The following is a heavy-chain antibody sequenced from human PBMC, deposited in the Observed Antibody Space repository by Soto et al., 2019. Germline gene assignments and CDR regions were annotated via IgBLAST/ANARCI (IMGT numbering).Heavy chain of an antibody. D-gene: IGHD2-15*01. J-gene: IGHJ4*02. CDR1: GGSISSSNW. CDR2: IYYSGST. Sequence: SETLSLTCAVSGGSISSSNWWSWVRQPPGKGLEWIGYIYYSGSTNYNPSLKSRVTISVDTSKNQFSLKLSSVTAADTAVYYCAREGGACSGGSCYTTYYFDYWGQGTLVTVSS. V-gene: IGHV4-4*02. CDR3: AREGGACSGGSCYTTYYFDY.